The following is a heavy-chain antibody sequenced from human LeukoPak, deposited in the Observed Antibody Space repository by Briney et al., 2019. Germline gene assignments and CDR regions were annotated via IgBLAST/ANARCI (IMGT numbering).Heavy chain of an antibody. CDR1: GGSFSGFY. J-gene: IGHJ4*02. CDR2: ISHSGTT. D-gene: IGHD5-18*01. Sequence: PSETLSLTCAVCGGSFSGFYWSWVRQRPGKGLEWIGEISHSGTTYFNPSLKSRVTVSVDTSKSQFSLRLDSMTAADTAVYYCARGGLDTRRGGYFDYWGQGILVTLSS. V-gene: IGHV4-34*01. CDR3: ARGGLDTRRGGYFDY.